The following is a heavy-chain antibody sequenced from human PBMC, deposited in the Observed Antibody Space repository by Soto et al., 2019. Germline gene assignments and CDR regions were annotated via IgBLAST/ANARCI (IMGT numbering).Heavy chain of an antibody. D-gene: IGHD6-13*01. Sequence: EVQLLESEGSLVQPGGSLRLPCAASGFTVSSYAMSWVRQAPGKGLEWVSAISGSGGNTYYTDSVKGRFTISRDNSKNTLYLQMNSLRAEDTAVYYCPKSMTSSWTLSSWGPGTLVTVSS. CDR2: ISGSGGNT. J-gene: IGHJ5*02. V-gene: IGHV3-23*01. CDR3: PKSMTSSWTLSS. CDR1: GFTVSSYA.